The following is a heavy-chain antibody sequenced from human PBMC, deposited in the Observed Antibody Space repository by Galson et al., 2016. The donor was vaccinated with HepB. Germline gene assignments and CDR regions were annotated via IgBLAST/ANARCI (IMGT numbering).Heavy chain of an antibody. CDR2: IKQDGSEK. V-gene: IGHV3-7*03. J-gene: IGHJ4*02. D-gene: IGHD2-15*01. CDR1: GFSFSTFW. CDR3: VRNGRGDS. Sequence: SLRLSCAAFGFSFSTFWMSWIRQVPGKGLEWVANIKQDGSEKYYVDSAKGRFTVSRKNVKNSLYLQMNSLRAEDTAVYYCVRNGRGDSWGQGTQVTVSS.